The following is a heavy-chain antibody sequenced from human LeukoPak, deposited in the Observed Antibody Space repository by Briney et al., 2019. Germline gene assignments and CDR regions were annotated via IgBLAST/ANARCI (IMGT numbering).Heavy chain of an antibody. CDR2: ISSSSSYI. Sequence: GGSLRLSCAGSGFTFSSYSMNWVRQAPGKGLEWVSSISSSSSYIYYADSVKGRFTISRDNAKNSLYLQMNSLRAEDTAVYYCARVAVTTDAFDIWGQGTMVTVSS. CDR3: ARVAVTTDAFDI. V-gene: IGHV3-21*01. CDR1: GFTFSSYS. D-gene: IGHD4-17*01. J-gene: IGHJ3*02.